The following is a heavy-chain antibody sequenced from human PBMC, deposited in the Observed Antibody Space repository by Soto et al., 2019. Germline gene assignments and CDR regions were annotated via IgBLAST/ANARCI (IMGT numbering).Heavy chain of an antibody. CDR3: ARGFYDSSGYYLGWYFDL. Sequence: ASVKVSCKASGYTFTSYGISWVRQAPGQGLEWMGWISAYNGNTNYAQKLQGRVTMTTDTSTGTAYMELRSLRSDDTAVYYCARGFYDSSGYYLGWYFDLWGRGTLVTVSS. CDR2: ISAYNGNT. CDR1: GYTFTSYG. D-gene: IGHD3-22*01. J-gene: IGHJ2*01. V-gene: IGHV1-18*01.